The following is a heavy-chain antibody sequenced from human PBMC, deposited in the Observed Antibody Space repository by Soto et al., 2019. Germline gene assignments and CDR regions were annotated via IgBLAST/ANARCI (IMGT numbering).Heavy chain of an antibody. J-gene: IGHJ5*02. CDR1: GYTFTSYD. Sequence: QVQLVQSGAEMKKPGASVKVSCKASGYTFTSYDINWVRQATGHGLEWMGWLNPNTGNTGYAPKFQGRVTMTRNTSINTVNMELSSLRSEDTAVYYCARGLTSEWFDPWRQGTLVTVSS. V-gene: IGHV1-8*01. D-gene: IGHD4-17*01. CDR2: LNPNTGNT. CDR3: ARGLTSEWFDP.